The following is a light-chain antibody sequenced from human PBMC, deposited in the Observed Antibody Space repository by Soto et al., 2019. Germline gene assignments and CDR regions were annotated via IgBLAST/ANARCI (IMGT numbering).Light chain of an antibody. V-gene: IGKV3-20*01. CDR3: QHYRTS. Sequence: EIVLTQSPGTLSLSPGERATLSCRASQSVSSSYLAWYQQKPGQAPRHLIYGASSRATGIPDSFSGSGSGTAFTLTITRLDPEDFAVYYCQHYRTSFGGGTRVEIK. J-gene: IGKJ4*01. CDR1: QSVSSSY. CDR2: GAS.